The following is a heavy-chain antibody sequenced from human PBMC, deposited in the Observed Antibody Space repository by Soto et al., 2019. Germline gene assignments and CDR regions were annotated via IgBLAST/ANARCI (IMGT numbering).Heavy chain of an antibody. V-gene: IGHV3-23*01. CDR2: ISGCGAGT. CDR1: GFPFTPYA. Sequence: EIELLESGGGLVQPGGSLRLSWAASGFPFTPYAMGWVRRSPGKGVEGVSSISGCGAGTFYADSGKGRFTISRDNAKKMVYLQMNGLRADDTAVYYCAKEALTVAGNNFDSWGQGTLVTVSS. D-gene: IGHD6-19*01. CDR3: AKEALTVAGNNFDS. J-gene: IGHJ4*02.